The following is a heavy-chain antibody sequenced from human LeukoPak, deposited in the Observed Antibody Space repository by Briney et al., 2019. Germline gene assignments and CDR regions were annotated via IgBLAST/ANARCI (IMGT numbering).Heavy chain of an antibody. D-gene: IGHD4-17*01. J-gene: IGHJ4*02. V-gene: IGHV3-74*03. Sequence: GGSLRLSCAASGFPFSNYWMHWVRQAPGKGLVWVSRGDGDGSHSTYADSVKGRFTISRDNAKNTLYLQMNSLTGEDTAVYYCAYSDHFDNWGQGTLVTVSS. CDR3: AYSDHFDN. CDR1: GFPFSNYW. CDR2: GDGDGSHS.